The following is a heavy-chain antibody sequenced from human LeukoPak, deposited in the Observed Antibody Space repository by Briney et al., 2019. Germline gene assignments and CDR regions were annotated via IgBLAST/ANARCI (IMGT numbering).Heavy chain of an antibody. V-gene: IGHV4-34*01. J-gene: IGHJ5*02. CDR3: ARVSRFLGSSRRYWFDP. Sequence: SETLSLTCAAYGGSFSGYYRSWIRQPPGKGLEWIGGINHSGSTTYYPDLKSGGITLVAASKNRFSLKLSSVTAADTAVYYCARVSRFLGSSRRYWFDPWGQGTLVTVSS. CDR1: GGSFSGYY. D-gene: IGHD3-3*01. CDR2: INHSGST.